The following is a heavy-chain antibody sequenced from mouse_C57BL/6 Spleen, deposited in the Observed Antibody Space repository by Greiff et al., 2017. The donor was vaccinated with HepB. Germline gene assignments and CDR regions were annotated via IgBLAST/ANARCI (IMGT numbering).Heavy chain of an antibody. CDR1: GYTFTDYY. CDR2: INPNNGGT. CDR3: ARRGTAQATDYAMDY. Sequence: EVQLQQSGPELVKPGASVKISCKASGYTFTDYYMNWVKQSHGKSLEWIGDINPNNGGTSYNQKFKGKATLTVDKSSSTAYMELRSLTSEDSAVYYCARRGTAQATDYAMDYWGQGTSVTVSS. D-gene: IGHD3-2*02. V-gene: IGHV1-26*01. J-gene: IGHJ4*01.